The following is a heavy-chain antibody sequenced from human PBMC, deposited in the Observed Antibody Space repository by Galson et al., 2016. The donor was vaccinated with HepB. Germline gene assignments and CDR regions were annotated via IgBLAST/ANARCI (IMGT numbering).Heavy chain of an antibody. CDR1: GFTFSRYW. Sequence: SLRLSCAASGFTFSRYWMSWVRQAPGKGLEWVANIKQDGSEEYYVDSVKGRFTISRDNAKNTLYLQMNSLRAEDTAVYYCASSVRGSGSPPGGYWGQGILVTVSS. J-gene: IGHJ4*02. CDR3: ASSVRGSGSPPGGY. D-gene: IGHD3-10*01. CDR2: IKQDGSEE. V-gene: IGHV3-7*02.